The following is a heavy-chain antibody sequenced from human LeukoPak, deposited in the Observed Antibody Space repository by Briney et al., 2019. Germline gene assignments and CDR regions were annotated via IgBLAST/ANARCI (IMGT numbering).Heavy chain of an antibody. Sequence: ASVKVSCKASGYTLSSYAMNWVRQAPGQGLEWVGWINTNTGNPTYAQDFTGRFVFSLDTSVTTTYLQISSLKAEDTAVYYCAREPRYCSTTSCYPTGWFDPWGQGTLVTVSS. D-gene: IGHD2-2*01. CDR3: AREPRYCSTTSCYPTGWFDP. J-gene: IGHJ5*02. CDR2: INTNTGNP. V-gene: IGHV7-4-1*02. CDR1: GYTLSSYA.